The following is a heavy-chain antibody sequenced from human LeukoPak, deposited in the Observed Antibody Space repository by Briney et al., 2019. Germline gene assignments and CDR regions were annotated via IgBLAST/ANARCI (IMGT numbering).Heavy chain of an antibody. D-gene: IGHD2-21*02. J-gene: IGHJ4*02. CDR2: INPSGGNT. V-gene: IGHV1-46*03. Sequence: ASVKVSCKASGYTFTSYYMHWVRQAPGQGLEWMGIINPSGGNTNYAQKFQGRVTMTRDTSTSTVYMELSSLRCEDTAVYYCAREMDGGDQDYWGQGTLVTVSS. CDR1: GYTFTSYY. CDR3: AREMDGGDQDY.